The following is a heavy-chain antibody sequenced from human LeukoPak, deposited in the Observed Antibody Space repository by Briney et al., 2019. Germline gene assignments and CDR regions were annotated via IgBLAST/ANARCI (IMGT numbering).Heavy chain of an antibody. CDR3: ARGRRSGWYRDYYYYYGMDV. CDR2: INHSGST. J-gene: IGHJ6*04. V-gene: IGHV4-34*01. CDR1: GGSFSGYY. D-gene: IGHD6-19*01. Sequence: SETLSLTCAVYGGSFSGYYWSWIRQPPGKGLEWIGEINHSGSTNYNPSLKSRVTISVDTSKNQFSLKLSSVTAADTAVYYCARGRRSGWYRDYYYYYGMDVWGKGTTVTVSS.